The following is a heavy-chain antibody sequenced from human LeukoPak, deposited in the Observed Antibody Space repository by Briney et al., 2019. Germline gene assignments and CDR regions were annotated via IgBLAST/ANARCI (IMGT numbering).Heavy chain of an antibody. CDR3: AKDLDYFTQYAFDI. V-gene: IGHV3-30*18. D-gene: IGHD2/OR15-2a*01. J-gene: IGHJ3*02. Sequence: QPGRSLRLSCAASGFTFSDYGLHWVRQAPGKGLEWVAVMSYDGSNKYYADSVRGRFTISRDNSKNTLYLQMNSLRAEDTAVYYCAKDLDYFTQYAFDIWSQGTMVTVSS. CDR1: GFTFSDYG. CDR2: MSYDGSNK.